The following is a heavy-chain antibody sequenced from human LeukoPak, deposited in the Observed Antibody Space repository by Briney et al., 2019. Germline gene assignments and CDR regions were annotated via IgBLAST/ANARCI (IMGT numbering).Heavy chain of an antibody. CDR1: GFTFSSYS. Sequence: PGGSLRLSCAASGFTFSSYSMNWVRQAPGKGLEWVPSISSSGSHMYYADSVKGRFTISRDNAKNSLYLQMNSLRAEDTAVYYCARLTFGGVIGFDYWGQGTLVTVSS. J-gene: IGHJ4*02. V-gene: IGHV3-21*01. CDR3: ARLTFGGVIGFDY. CDR2: ISSSGSHM. D-gene: IGHD3-16*02.